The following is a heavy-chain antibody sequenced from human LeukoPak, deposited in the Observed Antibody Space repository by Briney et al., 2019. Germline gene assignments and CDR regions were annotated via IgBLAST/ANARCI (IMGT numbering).Heavy chain of an antibody. V-gene: IGHV3-23*01. Sequence: PGGSLRLSCAASGFTFSSYAMSWVRQAPGKGLEWVSAISGSGGSTYYADSVKGRFTISRDNSKNTLYLQMNSLRAEDTAVYYYAKGKSMTTVTTFFYWGQGTLVTVSS. CDR2: ISGSGGST. D-gene: IGHD4-17*01. CDR1: GFTFSSYA. CDR3: AKGKSMTTVTTFFY. J-gene: IGHJ4*02.